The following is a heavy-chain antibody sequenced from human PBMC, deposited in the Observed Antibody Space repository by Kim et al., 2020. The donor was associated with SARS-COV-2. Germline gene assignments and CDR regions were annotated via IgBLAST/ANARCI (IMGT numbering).Heavy chain of an antibody. Sequence: SVKGRFTISRDNAKNSLYLQMNSLRAEDTALYYCAKGDGGGGDPLDAFDIWGQGTMVTVSS. V-gene: IGHV3-9*01. D-gene: IGHD2-21*02. CDR3: AKGDGGGGDPLDAFDI. J-gene: IGHJ3*02.